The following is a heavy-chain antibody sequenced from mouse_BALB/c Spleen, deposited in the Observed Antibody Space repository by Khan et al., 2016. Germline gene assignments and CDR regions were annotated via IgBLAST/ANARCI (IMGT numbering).Heavy chain of an antibody. CDR1: GYSITSDYV. CDR2: ISYSGST. V-gene: IGHV3-2*02. D-gene: IGHD1-2*01. J-gene: IGHJ2*01. CDR3: AKTVLRLYYFDY. Sequence: EVQLQESGPGLVKPSQSLSLTCTVTGYSITSDYVWNWIRQPPGNKLEWMGYISYSGSTSYNPFIKSRITITRDTSKNQFFLQFNSVTTEDTATYYCAKTVLRLYYFDYWGQGTTLTVSS.